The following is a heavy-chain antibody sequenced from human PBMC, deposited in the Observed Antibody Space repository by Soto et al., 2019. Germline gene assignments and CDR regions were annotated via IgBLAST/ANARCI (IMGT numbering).Heavy chain of an antibody. CDR1: GYTFTYYT. Sequence: QVPLVQSGAEVKKPGASVKVSCKASGYTFTYYTMHWVRQAPGQRLEWMGCINGDNGNTKYSQNFQGRVAITRDTSASTAYMELSSLGSEDTAVYYCARDIATRWGRDVWGQGTTVTVSS. CDR3: ARDIATRWGRDV. V-gene: IGHV1-3*01. CDR2: INGDNGNT. J-gene: IGHJ6*02. D-gene: IGHD6-6*01.